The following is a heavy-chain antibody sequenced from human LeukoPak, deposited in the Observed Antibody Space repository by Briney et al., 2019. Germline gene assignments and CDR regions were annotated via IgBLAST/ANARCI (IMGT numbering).Heavy chain of an antibody. D-gene: IGHD3-22*01. CDR2: IYYSGST. V-gene: IGHV4-59*12. CDR3: ARLYALVYYDSSGYYMDV. CDR1: GGSISSYY. J-gene: IGHJ6*02. Sequence: PSETLSLTCTVSGGSISSYYWSWIRQPPGKGLEWIGYIYYSGSTNYNPSLKSRVTISVDTSKNQFSLKLSSVTAADTAVYYCARLYALVYYDSSGYYMDVWGQGTTVTVSS.